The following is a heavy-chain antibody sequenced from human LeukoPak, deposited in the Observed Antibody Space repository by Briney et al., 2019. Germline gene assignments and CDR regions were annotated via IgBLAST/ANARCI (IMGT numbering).Heavy chain of an antibody. CDR1: GGSISSYY. J-gene: IGHJ4*02. CDR3: ATRRITMVRGVIHPLLYFDY. V-gene: IGHV4-4*07. D-gene: IGHD3-10*01. Sequence: PSETLSLTCTVSGGSISSYYWSWIRQPAGKGLEWIGRIYTSGSTNYNPSLKSRVTMSVDTSKNQFSLKLSSVTAADTAVYYCATRRITMVRGVIHPLLYFDYWGQGTLVTVSS. CDR2: IYTSGST.